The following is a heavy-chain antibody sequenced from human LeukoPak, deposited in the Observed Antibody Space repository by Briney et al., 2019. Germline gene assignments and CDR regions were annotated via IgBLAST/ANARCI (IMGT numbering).Heavy chain of an antibody. CDR2: ISGSSNTI. J-gene: IGHJ4*02. D-gene: IGHD1-26*01. CDR3: APHRDGSYPFDY. CDR1: GFTFSSYG. Sequence: PGRSLRLSCAASGFTFSSYGMHWVRQAPGKGLEWFSYISGSSNTIYYADSVKGRFTISRDNAKNLLYLQMNSLRDEDTAVYYCAPHRDGSYPFDYWGQGTLVTVSS. V-gene: IGHV3-48*02.